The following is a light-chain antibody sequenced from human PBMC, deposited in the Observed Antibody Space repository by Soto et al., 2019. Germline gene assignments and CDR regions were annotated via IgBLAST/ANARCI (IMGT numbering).Light chain of an antibody. V-gene: IGKV3-15*01. CDR2: GAS. Sequence: EIVMTQSPATLSVSPGERATLSCRASQSVCSNLAWYQQKPGQAPRLLIYGASTRATGIPARFSGSGSGTEFTLTISSLQSEDFAVYYCQQYNTWLTFGGGTKVEIK. J-gene: IGKJ4*01. CDR1: QSVCSN. CDR3: QQYNTWLT.